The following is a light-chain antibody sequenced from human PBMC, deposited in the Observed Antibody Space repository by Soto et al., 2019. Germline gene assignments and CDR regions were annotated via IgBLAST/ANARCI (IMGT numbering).Light chain of an antibody. CDR2: GAS. V-gene: IGKV3-20*01. Sequence: EIVLTQSPGTLSLSPGERATLSCRASQSVSSSYLAWYQQKPGQAPRLLIYGASSRATGIPDRFSGSGSGTDVTLTSSRLEPEDSAVYYWQQDGSSPFTFGRGSKVDSK. CDR3: QQDGSSPFT. CDR1: QSVSSSY. J-gene: IGKJ3*01.